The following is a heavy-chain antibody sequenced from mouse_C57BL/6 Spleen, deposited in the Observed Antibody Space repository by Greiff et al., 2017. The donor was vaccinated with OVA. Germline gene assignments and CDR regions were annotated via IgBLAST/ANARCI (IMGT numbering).Heavy chain of an antibody. V-gene: IGHV3-6*01. J-gene: IGHJ1*03. CDR2: ISYDGSN. D-gene: IGHD1-1*01. CDR1: GYSITSGYY. Sequence: EVKVEESGPGLVKPSQSLSLTCSVTGYSITSGYYWNWIRQFPGNKLEWMGYISYDGSNNYNPSLKNRISITRYTSKKQFFLKLNSVTTEDTATYYCARVLLRVWGTGTTVTVSS. CDR3: ARVLLRV.